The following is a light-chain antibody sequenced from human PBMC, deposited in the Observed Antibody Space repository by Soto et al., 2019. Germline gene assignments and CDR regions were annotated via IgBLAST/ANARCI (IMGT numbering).Light chain of an antibody. Sequence: DIQMTQSPSSLSSSIVYRFTITCLASQNIGSFLNWYQQKPGKAPKLLIYAASSLQSGVPSRFSGSGSGTDFTLTISSLQPEDFATYYCQQSYSTPPWTFGQGTKVDIK. J-gene: IGKJ1*01. CDR1: QNIGSF. V-gene: IGKV1-39*01. CDR3: QQSYSTPPWT. CDR2: AAS.